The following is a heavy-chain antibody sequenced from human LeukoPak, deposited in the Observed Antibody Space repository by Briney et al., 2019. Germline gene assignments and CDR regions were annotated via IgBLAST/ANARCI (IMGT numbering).Heavy chain of an antibody. CDR2: IIPILGIA. Sequence: SVKVSCKASGGTFSSYAISWVRQAPGQGLEWMGRIIPILGIANYAQKFQGRVTITADKSTSTVYMELSSLRSEDTAVYYCARDHGPSSGYFDYWGQGTLVTVSS. D-gene: IGHD3-22*01. V-gene: IGHV1-69*04. CDR1: GGTFSSYA. CDR3: ARDHGPSSGYFDY. J-gene: IGHJ4*02.